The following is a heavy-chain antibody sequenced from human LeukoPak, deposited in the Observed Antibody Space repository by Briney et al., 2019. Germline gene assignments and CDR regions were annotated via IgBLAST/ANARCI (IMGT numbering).Heavy chain of an antibody. Sequence: GGSLRLSCAASGFTFSSYAMSWVRQAPGKGLEWVSAISGSGGGTYYADSVQGRFTISRDNAKNTVYLQMHSLRAEDTAVYHCVSGYCSSTTCYRGAYWGQGTLVTASS. CDR3: VSGYCSSTTCYRGAY. CDR1: GFTFSSYA. CDR2: ISGSGGGT. V-gene: IGHV3-23*01. D-gene: IGHD2-2*03. J-gene: IGHJ4*02.